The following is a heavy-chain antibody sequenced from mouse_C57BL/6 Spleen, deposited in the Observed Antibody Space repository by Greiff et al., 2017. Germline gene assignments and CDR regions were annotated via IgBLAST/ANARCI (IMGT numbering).Heavy chain of an antibody. Sequence: EVMLVESGGGLVKPGGSLKLSCAASGFTFSSYAMSWVRQTPEKRLEWVATISDGGSYTYYPDNVKGRFTISRDNAKNNLYLQMSHLKSEDTAMYYCARDHHNYGLYAMDYWGQGTSVTVSS. V-gene: IGHV5-4*01. CDR2: ISDGGSYT. CDR1: GFTFSSYA. CDR3: ARDHHNYGLYAMDY. D-gene: IGHD2-2*01. J-gene: IGHJ4*01.